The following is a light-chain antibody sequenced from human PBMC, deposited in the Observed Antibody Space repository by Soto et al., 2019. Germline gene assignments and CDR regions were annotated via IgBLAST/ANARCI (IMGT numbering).Light chain of an antibody. CDR2: AAS. CDR3: QKYDGAQFT. CDR1: QDIRNY. V-gene: IGKV1-27*01. Sequence: DIQMTQSPSSLSVSVGYRVTISCRASQDIRNYLAWYQQKPGNIPKLLIYAASTLQSGFPSRFSGSGSGTDFTLTINSLQPEDIATYYCQKYDGAQFTFGPGTKVDIK. J-gene: IGKJ3*01.